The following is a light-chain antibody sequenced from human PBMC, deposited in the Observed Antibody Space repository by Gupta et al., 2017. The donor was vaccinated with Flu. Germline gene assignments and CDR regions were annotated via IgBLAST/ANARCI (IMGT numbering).Light chain of an antibody. Sequence: QAVVPQEPSLTVSPGGTVTLTCGSTTGTVTSGHYSYWFQPKPGQAPRILIYDTSNTYAWTPVRFSGSVLGATAALTLSGAQPEDDAEYYSLRSYSGTSCVFGPGTKLTVL. CDR2: DTS. CDR1: TGTVTSGHY. V-gene: IGLV7-46*01. CDR3: LRSYSGTSCV. J-gene: IGLJ1*01.